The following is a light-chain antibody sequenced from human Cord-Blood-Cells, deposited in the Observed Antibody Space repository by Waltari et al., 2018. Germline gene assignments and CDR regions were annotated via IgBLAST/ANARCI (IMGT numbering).Light chain of an antibody. J-gene: IGKJ2*01. V-gene: IGKV3-11*01. Sequence: EIVLTQSPATLSLSPRERATLSCRASQSVSSYLAWYQQKPGQAPRLLIYDASNRATGIPARFSGSGSGTDFTLTISSLEPEDFAVYYCQQRSNWHTFGQGTKLEIK. CDR2: DAS. CDR3: QQRSNWHT. CDR1: QSVSSY.